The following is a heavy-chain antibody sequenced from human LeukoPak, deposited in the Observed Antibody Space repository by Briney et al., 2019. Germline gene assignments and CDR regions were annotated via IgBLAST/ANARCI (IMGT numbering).Heavy chain of an antibody. CDR3: AKDPLGYRSSTSCSTPFDY. CDR1: GFTFSSYG. Sequence: PGGSLRLSCAASGFTFSSYGMHWVRQAPGKGLEWVAFIRYDGSNKYYADSVKGRFTISRDNSKNTLYLQMNSLRAEDTAVYYCAKDPLGYRSSTSCSTPFDYWGQGTLVTVSS. CDR2: IRYDGSNK. V-gene: IGHV3-30*02. J-gene: IGHJ4*02. D-gene: IGHD2-2*01.